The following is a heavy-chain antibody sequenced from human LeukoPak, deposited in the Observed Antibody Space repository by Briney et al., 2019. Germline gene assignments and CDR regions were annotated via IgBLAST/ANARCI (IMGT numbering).Heavy chain of an antibody. V-gene: IGHV3-74*01. CDR2: ISPTGSTT. D-gene: IGHD6-6*01. CDR3: ARGPNSNWSGLDF. Sequence: GGSLRLSCTASGFSFSGHWMDWARQLPGKGLVWVSRISPTGSTTSYADSVKGRFTVSRDNAKNTLYLQVNNLRAEDTAVYYCARGPNSNWSGLDFWGQGTLLTVSS. CDR1: GFSFSGHW. J-gene: IGHJ4*02.